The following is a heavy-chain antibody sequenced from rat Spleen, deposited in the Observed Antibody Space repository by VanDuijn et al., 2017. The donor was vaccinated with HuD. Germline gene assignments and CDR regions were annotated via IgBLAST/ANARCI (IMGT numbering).Heavy chain of an antibody. J-gene: IGHJ3*01. CDR2: IIYDGSRT. Sequence: EVQLVESGGGLVQPGNPLKLSCAASGFPFSDYAMAWVRQSPKKGLEWVATIIYDGSRTYYLDSVKGRFTISRGNTKTTLYLQIDSLRSEDTATYYWLTHFDGSYPFVYWGQGTLVTVSS. V-gene: IGHV5S10*01. CDR3: LTHFDGSYPFVY. CDR1: GFPFSDYA. D-gene: IGHD1-12*02.